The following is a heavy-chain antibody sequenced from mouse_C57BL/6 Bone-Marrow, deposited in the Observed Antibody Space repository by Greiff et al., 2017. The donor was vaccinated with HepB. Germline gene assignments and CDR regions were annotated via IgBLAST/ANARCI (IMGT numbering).Heavy chain of an antibody. V-gene: IGHV5-16*01. CDR1: GFTFSDYY. CDR2: INYDGSST. J-gene: IGHJ4*01. Sequence: DVMLAESEGGLVQPGSSMKLSCTASGFTFSDYYMAWVRQVPEKGLEWVANINYDGSSTYYLDSLKSRFIISRDNAKNILYLQMSSLKSEDTATYYCARVDLLLRYGYAMDYWGQGTSVTVSS. D-gene: IGHD1-1*01. CDR3: ARVDLLLRYGYAMDY.